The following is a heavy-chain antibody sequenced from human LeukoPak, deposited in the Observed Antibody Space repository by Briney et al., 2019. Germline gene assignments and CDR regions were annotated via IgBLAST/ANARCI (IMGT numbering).Heavy chain of an antibody. CDR1: GYTFTNYG. D-gene: IGHD3-22*01. Sequence: GASVKVSCKASGYTFTNYGISWVRQAPGQGLEWMGWISGYNANTNYVQKFQSRVTMTTDTSTHTACMELRSLRSDDTAVYYCARDLAYYYDRSAYDYANDYWGQGTLVTVSS. CDR2: ISGYNANT. V-gene: IGHV1-18*01. J-gene: IGHJ4*02. CDR3: ARDLAYYYDRSAYDYANDY.